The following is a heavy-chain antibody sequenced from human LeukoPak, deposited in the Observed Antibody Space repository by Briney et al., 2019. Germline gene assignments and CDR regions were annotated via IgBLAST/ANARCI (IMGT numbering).Heavy chain of an antibody. CDR2: FSGTSTD. CDR3: AKLKQWQPQRYFFEY. V-gene: IGHV3-23*01. D-gene: IGHD6-19*01. Sequence: GGSLRLSCAASGFTFSSYAMSWVRQAPGKGLEWVSTFSGTSTDSYADAVKGRVTISRDNSKNTLYLQMNSLRAEDTAVYYCAKLKQWQPQRYFFEYWGQGALVTVAS. CDR1: GFTFSSYA. J-gene: IGHJ4*02.